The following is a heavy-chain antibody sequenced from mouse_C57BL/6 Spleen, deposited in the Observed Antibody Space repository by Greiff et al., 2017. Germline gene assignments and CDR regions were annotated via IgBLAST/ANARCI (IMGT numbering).Heavy chain of an antibody. CDR3: ARQLQDYFDY. CDR1: GFTFSSYG. Sequence: EVQVVESGGDLVKPGGSLKLSCAASGFTFSSYGMSWVRQTPDKRLEWVATISSGGSYTYYPDSVKGRFTISRDNAKNTLYLQMSSLKSEDTAMYYCARQLQDYFDYWGQGTTLTVSS. V-gene: IGHV5-6*01. J-gene: IGHJ2*01. CDR2: ISSGGSYT. D-gene: IGHD1-1*01.